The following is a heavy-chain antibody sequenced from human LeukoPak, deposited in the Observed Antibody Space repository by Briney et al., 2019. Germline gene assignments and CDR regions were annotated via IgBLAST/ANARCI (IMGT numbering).Heavy chain of an antibody. V-gene: IGHV3-30*03. J-gene: IGHJ5*02. CDR3: TRNGRFLEGFDP. CDR2: VSSDGSIK. Sequence: GGSLRLSCVASGFTFSSYGIHWVRQAPGKGLEWVAVVSSDGSIKYNADTVKGRFTISRDNAKNSLSLQMNSLRAEDTAVYFCTRNGRFLEGFDPWGQGTLVTVSS. CDR1: GFTFSSYG. D-gene: IGHD3-3*01.